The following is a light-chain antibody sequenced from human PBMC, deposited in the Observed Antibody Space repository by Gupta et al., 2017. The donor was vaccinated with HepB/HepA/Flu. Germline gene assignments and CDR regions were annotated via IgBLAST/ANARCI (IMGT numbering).Light chain of an antibody. CDR2: NND. V-gene: IGLV1-51*01. J-gene: IGLJ2*01. CDR3: LTWDTSMSGSL. Sequence: QSVLTQPPSVSAAPGQTVTISCSGSSSNIGSNYVFWYQHLPGTAPKLLIYNNDKRPSGIPDRFSGSKSGTSATLGTNGLQTGEEADYYCLTWDTSMSGSLVGGGTKLTVL. CDR1: SSNIGSNY.